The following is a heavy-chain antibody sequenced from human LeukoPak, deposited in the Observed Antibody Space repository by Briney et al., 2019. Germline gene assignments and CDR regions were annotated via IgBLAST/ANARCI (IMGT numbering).Heavy chain of an antibody. V-gene: IGHV3-49*04. J-gene: IGHJ4*02. CDR2: IRSKAYGGTT. Sequence: GGSLRLSCTASGFTFGDYAMSWVRQAPGKGLEWVGSIRSKAYGGTTEYAASVKGRFTITRDDSKSVAYLQMNSLKTEDTAVYYCARDTGRLHRDWGQGTLVTVSS. CDR3: ARDTGRLHRD. CDR1: GFTFGDYA. D-gene: IGHD5-24*01.